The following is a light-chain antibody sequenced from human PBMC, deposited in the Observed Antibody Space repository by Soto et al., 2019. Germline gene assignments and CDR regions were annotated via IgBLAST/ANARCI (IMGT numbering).Light chain of an antibody. J-gene: IGLJ1*01. Sequence: SLLTQAASVSGSPGQSITLSFTGTSSDVGGYNYVSWYQQHPGKAPKLMIYDVSNRPSGVSNRFSGSKSGNTASLTISGLQAEDEADYYCSSYTSSSTPYVFGTGTKVTVL. CDR3: SSYTSSSTPYV. CDR1: SSDVGGYNY. CDR2: DVS. V-gene: IGLV2-14*01.